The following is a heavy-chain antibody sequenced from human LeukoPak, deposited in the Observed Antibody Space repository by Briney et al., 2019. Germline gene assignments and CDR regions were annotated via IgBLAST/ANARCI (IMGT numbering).Heavy chain of an antibody. CDR1: GYTFTNYY. Sequence: ASVKVSCKASGYTFTNYYMHWVRQAPGQGLEWMGIINPSGGSTDYAQKFQGRVTMTRDMSTSTVYMELSSLRSEDTAVYYCARVGSSGSYLYWGQGTPVTVSS. J-gene: IGHJ4*02. V-gene: IGHV1-46*01. CDR2: INPSGGST. D-gene: IGHD1-26*01. CDR3: ARVGSSGSYLY.